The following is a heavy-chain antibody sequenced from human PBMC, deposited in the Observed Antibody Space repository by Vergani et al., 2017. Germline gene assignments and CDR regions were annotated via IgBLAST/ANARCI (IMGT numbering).Heavy chain of an antibody. J-gene: IGHJ6*02. Sequence: QVQLVQSGAEVKKPGSSVKVSCKASGGTFSSYAISWVRQAPGQGLEWMGRIIPILGIANYAQKFQGRVTITADKSTSTAYMELSSLRSEDTAVYYCAKEPDGSSWYDYYYGMDVWGQGTTVTVSS. V-gene: IGHV1-69*04. CDR2: IIPILGIA. CDR1: GGTFSSYA. D-gene: IGHD6-13*01. CDR3: AKEPDGSSWYDYYYGMDV.